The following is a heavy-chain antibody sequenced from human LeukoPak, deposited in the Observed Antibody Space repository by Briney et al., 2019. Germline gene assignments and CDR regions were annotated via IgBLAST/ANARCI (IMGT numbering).Heavy chain of an antibody. Sequence: SETLSLTCTVSGDSITNYYWSWIRQPPGKGLEWIGYIFYSGSTNYNPSLKSRVTISLDTSNNQFSLKLSSVTAADTAVYYCAIGGGYSYGFDHWGQGTLVTVSS. D-gene: IGHD5-18*01. CDR3: AIGGGYSYGFDH. CDR2: IFYSGST. J-gene: IGHJ4*02. CDR1: GDSITNYY. V-gene: IGHV4-59*03.